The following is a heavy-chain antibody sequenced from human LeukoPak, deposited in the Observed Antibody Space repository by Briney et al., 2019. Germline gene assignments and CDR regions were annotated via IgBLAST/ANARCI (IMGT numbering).Heavy chain of an antibody. CDR2: INAGNGNT. CDR1: GYTFTSYA. D-gene: IGHD2-2*02. V-gene: IGHV1-3*01. CDR3: ATRSWKYCSSTSCYTRLDDY. Sequence: ASVKVSCKASGYTFTSYAMHWVRQAPGQRLEGMGWINAGNGNTKYSQKFQGRVTMTEDTSTDTAYMELSSLRSEDTAVYYCATRSWKYCSSTSCYTRLDDYWGQGTLVTVSS. J-gene: IGHJ4*02.